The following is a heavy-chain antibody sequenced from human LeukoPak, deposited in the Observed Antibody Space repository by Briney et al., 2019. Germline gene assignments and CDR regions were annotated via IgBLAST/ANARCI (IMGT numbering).Heavy chain of an antibody. CDR3: ASCSGGSCYSFDY. CDR1: GYTFTGYY. D-gene: IGHD2-15*01. CDR2: INPNSGGT. J-gene: IGHJ4*02. Sequence: ASVKVSFKASGYTFTGYYMHWVRQAPGQGLEWMGWINPNSGGTNYAQKFQGRVTMTRDTSISTAYMELSRLRSDDTAVYYCASCSGGSCYSFDYWGQGTLVTVSS. V-gene: IGHV1-2*02.